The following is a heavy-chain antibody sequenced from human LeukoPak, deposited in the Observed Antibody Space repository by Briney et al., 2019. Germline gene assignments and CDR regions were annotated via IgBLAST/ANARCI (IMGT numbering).Heavy chain of an antibody. CDR1: GFTFTSSA. Sequence: GTSVKVSCKASGFTFTSSAMQWVRQARGQRLEWIGWIVVGSGNTNYAQKFQERVTITRDMSTSTAYMELSCLRSEDTAVYYCAGEGDGSNTDYYYGMDVWGQGTTVTVSS. V-gene: IGHV1-58*02. CDR3: AGEGDGSNTDYYYGMDV. D-gene: IGHD5-24*01. J-gene: IGHJ6*02. CDR2: IVVGSGNT.